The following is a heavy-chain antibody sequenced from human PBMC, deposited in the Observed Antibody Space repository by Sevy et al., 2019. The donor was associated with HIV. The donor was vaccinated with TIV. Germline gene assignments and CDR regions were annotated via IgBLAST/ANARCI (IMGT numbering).Heavy chain of an antibody. CDR2: ISGSATNA. J-gene: IGHJ4*02. CDR3: AKDLSPWTSGSFDY. CDR1: GLTYTSYA. D-gene: IGHD1-26*01. V-gene: IGHV3-23*01. Sequence: QLGGSLRLSCAASGLTYTSYAMSWIRQAPGKGLEWVSGISGSATNAYYADSVRGRFTISRDNSKNTLYVQMNSLRAEDTAVYYCAKDLSPWTSGSFDYWGQGTLVTVSS.